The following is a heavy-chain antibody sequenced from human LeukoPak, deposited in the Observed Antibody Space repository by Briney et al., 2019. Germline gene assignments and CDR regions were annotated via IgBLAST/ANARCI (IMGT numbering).Heavy chain of an antibody. Sequence: SETLSFTCAVYGGSFSGYYWTWIRQTPEKGLEWIGEMNPSGSTNYNPSLKSRVTISVNTSKNQFSLELSSVTAADTAVYYCARGRQDVTMIVVVMTAVSYYLDVWGKGTTVTVS. D-gene: IGHD3-22*01. CDR2: MNPSGST. V-gene: IGHV4-34*01. CDR3: ARGRQDVTMIVVVMTAVSYYLDV. J-gene: IGHJ6*03. CDR1: GGSFSGYY.